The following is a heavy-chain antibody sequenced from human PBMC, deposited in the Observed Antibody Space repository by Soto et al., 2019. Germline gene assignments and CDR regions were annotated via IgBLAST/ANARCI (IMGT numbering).Heavy chain of an antibody. CDR3: ARDSGYSYGPLDY. CDR1: GFTFSSYG. V-gene: IGHV3-30*03. Sequence: GGSLRLSCSASGFTFSSYGMHWVRQAPGKGLEWVAVISYDGSNKYYADSVKGRFTISRDNSKNTLYLQMNSLRAEDTAAYYCARDSGYSYGPLDYWGQGTLVTVSS. D-gene: IGHD5-18*01. CDR2: ISYDGSNK. J-gene: IGHJ4*02.